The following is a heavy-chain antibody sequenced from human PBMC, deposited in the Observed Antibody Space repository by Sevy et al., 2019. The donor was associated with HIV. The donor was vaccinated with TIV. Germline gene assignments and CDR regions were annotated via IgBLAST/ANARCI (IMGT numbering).Heavy chain of an antibody. V-gene: IGHV3-7*01. D-gene: IGHD4-17*01. CDR2: INQDGSEK. Sequence: GGSLRLSCAASGFTFNSYWMTWVRQAPGKGLEWVANINQDGSEKYYVDSVKGRFTISRDNAKNSLYLQMNSLRVEDTAVYYCARDLPPSATTVAHFDYWGRGTLVTVSS. CDR3: ARDLPPSATTVAHFDY. J-gene: IGHJ4*02. CDR1: GFTFNSYW.